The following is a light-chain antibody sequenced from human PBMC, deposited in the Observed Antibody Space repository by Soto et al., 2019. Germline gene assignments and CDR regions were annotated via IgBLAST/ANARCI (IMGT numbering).Light chain of an antibody. CDR3: QQYDNWPPQYT. CDR1: QSIRTK. CDR2: DVS. Sequence: EIMLTQSPDTLSVSPGERATLSCRASQSIRTKLAWYQHKPGQAPRLLIYDVSNRAAGVPARFSGSGSGTEFTLTISSLQPEDCAIYYCQQYDNWPPQYTFGQGTEVDIK. J-gene: IGKJ2*01. V-gene: IGKV3-15*01.